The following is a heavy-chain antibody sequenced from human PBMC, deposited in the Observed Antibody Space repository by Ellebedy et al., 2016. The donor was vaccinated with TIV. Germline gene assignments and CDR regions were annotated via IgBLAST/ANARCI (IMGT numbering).Heavy chain of an antibody. CDR2: IYPTDSDT. CDR3: ARPSDWNDGYFHY. V-gene: IGHV5-51*01. J-gene: IGHJ4*02. Sequence: GESLKISCKASGYTFTNYWIGWVRQLPGKGLEWMGIIYPTDSDTRYSPSFQGQVTISADKSLRTAYLQWNSLKASDTAMFYCARPSDWNDGYFHYWGQGTLVTVSS. CDR1: GYTFTNYW. D-gene: IGHD1-1*01.